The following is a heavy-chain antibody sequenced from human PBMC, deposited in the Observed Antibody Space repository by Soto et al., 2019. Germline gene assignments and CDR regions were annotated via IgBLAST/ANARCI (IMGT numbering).Heavy chain of an antibody. D-gene: IGHD5-12*01. CDR3: ARGLGVGYNWVFDY. CDR1: GGSISSGDYY. V-gene: IGHV4-30-4*01. CDR2: IYYSGST. J-gene: IGHJ4*02. Sequence: PSETLSLTCTVSGGSISSGDYYWSWIRQPPGKGLEWIGYIYYSGSTYYNPSLKSRVTISVDTSKNQFSLKLSSVTAADTAVYYCARGLGVGYNWVFDYWGQGTLVTVSS.